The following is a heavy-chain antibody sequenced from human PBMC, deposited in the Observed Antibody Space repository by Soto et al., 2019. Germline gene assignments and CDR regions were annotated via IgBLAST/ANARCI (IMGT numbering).Heavy chain of an antibody. Sequence: PGGSLRLSCAASGFTFSNAWMRWVRQAPGKGLEWVGRIKSKTDGGTTDYATPVKGRFNISRDDSKNTLYLQMNSLKTEDTAVYYCTTVRLWLQGKAYYFDYWGQGTLVTVSS. CDR3: TTVRLWLQGKAYYFDY. V-gene: IGHV3-15*01. CDR1: GFTFSNAW. J-gene: IGHJ4*02. CDR2: IKSKTDGGTT. D-gene: IGHD3-10*01.